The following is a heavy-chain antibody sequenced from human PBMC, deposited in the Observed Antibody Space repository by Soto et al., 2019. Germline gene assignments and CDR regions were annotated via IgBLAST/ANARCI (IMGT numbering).Heavy chain of an antibody. V-gene: IGHV4-31*01. CDR2: IYYSGST. CDR1: GGSISSGGYY. CDR3: ARGDHDRRNAFDI. J-gene: IGHJ3*02. Sequence: QVQLQESGPGLVKPSQTLSLTCTVSGGSISSGGYYWSWIRQHPGKGLEWIGYIYYSGSTYYNPSLKSPVTISVDTSKNQFSLKLSSVTAADTAVYYCARGDHDRRNAFDIWGQGTMVTVSS. D-gene: IGHD1-1*01.